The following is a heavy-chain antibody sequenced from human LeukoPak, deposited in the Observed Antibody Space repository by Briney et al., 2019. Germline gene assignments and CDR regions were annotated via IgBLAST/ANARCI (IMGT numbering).Heavy chain of an antibody. CDR3: AKDRARGYCSSTSCYPDY. CDR2: IRYDGSNK. Sequence: GGSLRLSCAASGFTFSSYGMHWVRQAPGKGLEWVAFIRYDGSNKYYADSVKGRFTIPRDNSKNTLYLQMNSLRAEDTAVYYCAKDRARGYCSSTSCYPDYWGQGTLVTVSS. CDR1: GFTFSSYG. D-gene: IGHD2-2*01. J-gene: IGHJ4*02. V-gene: IGHV3-30*02.